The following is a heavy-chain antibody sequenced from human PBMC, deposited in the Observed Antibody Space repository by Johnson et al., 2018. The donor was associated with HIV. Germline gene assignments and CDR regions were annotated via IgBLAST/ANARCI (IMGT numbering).Heavy chain of an antibody. V-gene: IGHV3-30*02. Sequence: QVQLVESGGGVVQPGGSRRLSCAASGCTFNNYGMHWVRQSPGKGLEWVAFIRFDETIKYYGDSVKGRFTISRDNSKNTLYLQMNSLRVEDTAVYYCAKAVGVYAFDMWGQWTMVTVSS. D-gene: IGHD1-26*01. J-gene: IGHJ3*02. CDR1: GCTFNNYG. CDR2: IRFDETIK. CDR3: AKAVGVYAFDM.